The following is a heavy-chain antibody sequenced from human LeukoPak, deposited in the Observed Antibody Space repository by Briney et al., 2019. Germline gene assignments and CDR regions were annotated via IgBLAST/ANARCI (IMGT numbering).Heavy chain of an antibody. J-gene: IGHJ4*02. CDR3: ARGQGTVTTH. CDR2: INHSGSA. CDR1: GGSFSGYY. D-gene: IGHD4-17*01. V-gene: IGHV4-34*01. Sequence: PSETLSLTCAVSGGSFSGYYWTWIRQPPGKGLEWIGEINHSGSANYNPSLKSRVTISLDTSKSQFSLKVSSATAADTAVYYGARGQGTVTTHWGQGTLVTVSS.